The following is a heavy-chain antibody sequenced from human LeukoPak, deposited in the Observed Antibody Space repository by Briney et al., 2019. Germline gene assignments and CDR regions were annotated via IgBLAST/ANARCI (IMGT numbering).Heavy chain of an antibody. CDR1: GYSISSGYY. J-gene: IGHJ5*01. CDR2: MYHSGST. V-gene: IGHV4-38-2*02. Sequence: SETLSLTCSVSGYSISSGYYWGWIRQPPGKGLEWIGTMYHSGSTYYTPSLQSRVTISIDTSTNEVSLRLTSVTATDTAVYFCARAPRQSSWYDSRGQGTLVTVSS. D-gene: IGHD6-13*01. CDR3: ARAPRQSSWYDS.